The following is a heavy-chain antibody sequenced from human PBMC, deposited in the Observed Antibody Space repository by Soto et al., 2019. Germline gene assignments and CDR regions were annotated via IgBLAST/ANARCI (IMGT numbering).Heavy chain of an antibody. J-gene: IGHJ6*02. Sequence: GGSLRLSCAASGFTVSGNYMRWVRQAPGKGLGWVSFIYSCGTTYYADSVKGRFTISRDNSKNTLYLQMNSLRAEDTAVYYCAKALGDNKKYCSSTSCYYYYYYGMDVWGQGTTVTVSS. CDR2: IYSCGTT. CDR1: GFTVSGNY. D-gene: IGHD2-2*01. V-gene: IGHV3-53*01. CDR3: AKALGDNKKYCSSTSCYYYYYYGMDV.